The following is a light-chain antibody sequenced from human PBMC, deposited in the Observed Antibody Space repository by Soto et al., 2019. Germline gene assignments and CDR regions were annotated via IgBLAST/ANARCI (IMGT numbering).Light chain of an antibody. Sequence: DIHVAQSPSPVSASVGDRFNIPCRASQNIGSWVAWYQQQPGKGPKFLINKVSNLESGVQSRISGSGSGTEFTLTISSLQSEDFAVYYCQQYNSWPLTFGGGTKVDIK. J-gene: IGKJ4*01. CDR3: QQYNSWPLT. V-gene: IGKV1-5*03. CDR2: KVS. CDR1: QNIGSW.